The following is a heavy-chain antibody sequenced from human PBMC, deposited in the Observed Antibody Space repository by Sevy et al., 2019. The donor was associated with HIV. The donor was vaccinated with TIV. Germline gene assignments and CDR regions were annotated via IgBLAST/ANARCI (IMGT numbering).Heavy chain of an antibody. D-gene: IGHD4-17*01. CDR2: ISYDGSNK. Sequence: GGSLRLSCAASGFTFSSYAMHWVRQAPGKGLEWVAVISYDGSNKYYADSVKGRFTISRDNSKNTLYLQMNSLRAEDTAVYYCARDLVATVTSRGYFDYCGQGTLVTVSS. V-gene: IGHV3-30*04. CDR3: ARDLVATVTSRGYFDY. CDR1: GFTFSSYA. J-gene: IGHJ4*02.